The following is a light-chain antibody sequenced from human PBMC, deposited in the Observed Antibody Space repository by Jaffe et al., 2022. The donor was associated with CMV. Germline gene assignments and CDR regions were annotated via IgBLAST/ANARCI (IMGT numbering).Light chain of an antibody. CDR1: QTINMF. Sequence: ILMTQSPATVSLSPGDRATLSCRASQTINMFLHWYQQKPGQAPRLLIYDVSNRATGIPSRFSGSGSGTDFTLTISSLEPDDFAVYFCQQRTGAPTFGQGTKLEMK. CDR2: DVS. J-gene: IGKJ2*01. CDR3: QQRTGAPT. V-gene: IGKV3-11*01.